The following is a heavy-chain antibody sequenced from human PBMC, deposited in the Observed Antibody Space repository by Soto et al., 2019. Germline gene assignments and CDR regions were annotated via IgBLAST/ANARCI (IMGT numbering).Heavy chain of an antibody. J-gene: IGHJ4*02. D-gene: IGHD6-13*01. CDR2: MNPNSGNT. CDR3: ARGRSRVAEQLAHY. V-gene: IGHV1-8*01. Sequence: ASVKVSCKASGYTFTSYDINWVRQATGQGLEWMGWMNPNSGNTGYAQKFQGRVTMTRNTSISTAYMELSSLRSEDTAVYYCARGRSRVAEQLAHYWGQGTLVTVSS. CDR1: GYTFTSYD.